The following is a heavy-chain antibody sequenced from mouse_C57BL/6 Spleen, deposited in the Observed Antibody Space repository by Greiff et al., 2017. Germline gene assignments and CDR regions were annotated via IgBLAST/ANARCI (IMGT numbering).Heavy chain of an antibody. D-gene: IGHD2-3*01. V-gene: IGHV1-80*01. CDR3: AKDGSSWFAY. CDR2: IYPGDGDT. CDR1: GYAFSSYW. Sequence: VKLMESGAELVKPGASVKISCKASGYAFSSYWMNWVKQRPGKGLEWIGQIYPGDGDTNYNGKFKGKATLTADKSSSTAYMQLSSLTSEDSAVYFCAKDGSSWFAYWGQGTLVTVSA. J-gene: IGHJ3*01.